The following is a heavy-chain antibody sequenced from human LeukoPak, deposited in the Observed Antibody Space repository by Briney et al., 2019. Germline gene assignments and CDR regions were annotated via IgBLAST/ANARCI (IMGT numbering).Heavy chain of an antibody. V-gene: IGHV3-66*01. D-gene: IGHD6-13*01. CDR2: ICSDGTT. J-gene: IGHJ4*02. CDR1: AFTVSTNY. Sequence: GGSLRLSCAVSAFTVSTNYMTWVRQAPGKGLEWVSVICSDGTTYYADSVKGRFSISRDSSKNTVFLQMNGLRAEDTAVYYCARDIGSSAGFDYWGQGTLVTVSS. CDR3: ARDIGSSAGFDY.